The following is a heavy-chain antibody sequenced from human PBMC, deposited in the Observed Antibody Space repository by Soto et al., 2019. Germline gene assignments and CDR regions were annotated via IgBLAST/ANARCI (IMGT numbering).Heavy chain of an antibody. CDR1: GGSISSDSYY. D-gene: IGHD6-13*01. CDR3: ARHVLVSSWYDGGTGWFDP. J-gene: IGHJ5*02. V-gene: IGHV4-39*01. Sequence: QLQLQESGPGLVKPSETLSLTCTVSGGSISSDSYYWGWIRQPSGQGLEWVASGYYSGSSYYNSSLRSRLTISVDQSKNPFSLTLIYVTAADAAVYSGARHVLVSSWYDGGTGWFDPWGQGPLVTVSS. CDR2: GYYSGSS.